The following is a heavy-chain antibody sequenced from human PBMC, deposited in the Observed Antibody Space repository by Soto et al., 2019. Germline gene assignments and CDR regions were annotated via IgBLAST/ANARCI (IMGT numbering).Heavy chain of an antibody. CDR1: GFSFSSYG. Sequence: QVQLVESGGGVVQPGRSLRLSCAASGFSFSSYGMHWVRQAPGKGLEWVAVISYDGSNKYYADSVKGRFTISRDNSKNTLYLQMNSLRAEDTAVFYCAQSFSSSSWYYYYTGMDVWGQGTTVTVSS. CDR2: ISYDGSNK. D-gene: IGHD6-13*01. J-gene: IGHJ6*02. CDR3: AQSFSSSSWYYYYTGMDV. V-gene: IGHV3-30*18.